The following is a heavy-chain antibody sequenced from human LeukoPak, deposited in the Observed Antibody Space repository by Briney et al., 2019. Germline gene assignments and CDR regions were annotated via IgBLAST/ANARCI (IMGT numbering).Heavy chain of an antibody. Sequence: ASVKVSCKASGYTFSIYAMHWVRQAPGQGLEWMGWINTGSGDTKYSQKFQGRVTITRDASASTAYMELSSLRSDDTAVYYCARDRVGGSYGGRFDYWGQGTLVTVSS. CDR3: ARDRVGGSYGGRFDY. D-gene: IGHD1-26*01. V-gene: IGHV1-3*04. J-gene: IGHJ4*02. CDR1: GYTFSIYA. CDR2: INTGSGDT.